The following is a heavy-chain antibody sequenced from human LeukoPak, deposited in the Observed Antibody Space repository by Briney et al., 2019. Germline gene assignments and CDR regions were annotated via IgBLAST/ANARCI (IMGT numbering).Heavy chain of an antibody. V-gene: IGHV3-23*01. CDR2: ISGSGGST. CDR1: GFTFSSYG. J-gene: IGHJ5*02. D-gene: IGHD2-2*01. CDR3: AKDGVIVVVPAAISLSWFDP. Sequence: PGGSLRLSCAASGFTFSSYGMSWVRQAPGKGLEWVSAISGSGGSTYYADSVKGRFTISRDNSKNTLYLQMNSLRAEDTAVYYCAKDGVIVVVPAAISLSWFDPWGQGTLVTVSS.